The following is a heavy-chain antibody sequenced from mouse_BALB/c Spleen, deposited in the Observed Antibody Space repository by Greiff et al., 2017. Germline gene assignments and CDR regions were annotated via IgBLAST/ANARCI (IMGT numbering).Heavy chain of an antibody. V-gene: IGHV14-3*02. CDR3: ARPYDYYAMDY. J-gene: IGHJ4*01. CDR1: GFNIKDTY. Sequence: DVKLQESGAELVKPGASVKLSCTASGFNIKDTYMHWVKQRPEQGLEWIGRIDPANGNTKYDPKFQGKATITADTSSNTAYLQLSSLTSEDTAVYYCARPYDYYAMDYWGQGTSVTVSS. D-gene: IGHD2-12*01. CDR2: IDPANGNT.